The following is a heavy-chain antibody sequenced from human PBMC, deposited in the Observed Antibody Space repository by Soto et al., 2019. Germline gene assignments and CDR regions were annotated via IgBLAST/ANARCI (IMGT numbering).Heavy chain of an antibody. CDR1: GGSISSGDYY. CDR2: IYYSGST. CDR3: ARVGDRAMAVSD. V-gene: IGHV4-30-4*01. J-gene: IGHJ4*02. D-gene: IGHD5-18*01. Sequence: QVQLQESGPGLVKPSQTLSLTCTVSGGSISSGDYYWSWIRQPPGKGLEWIGYIYYSGSTYYNPSLKSRVTISVHTSKNQFSLKRSSVTAADTAVYYCARVGDRAMAVSDWGQGTLVTVSS.